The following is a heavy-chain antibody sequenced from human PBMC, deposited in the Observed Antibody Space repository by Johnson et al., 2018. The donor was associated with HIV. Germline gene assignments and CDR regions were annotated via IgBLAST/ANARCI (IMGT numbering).Heavy chain of an antibody. V-gene: IGHV3-23*04. CDR1: GFTFSSYG. CDR2: ISGSGGST. J-gene: IGHJ3*02. D-gene: IGHD5-24*01. Sequence: VQLVESGGGVVQPGGSLRLSCAASGFTFSSYGMSWVRQAPGKGLEWVSAISGSGGSTYYADSVTGRFTISRDNSKNTLYLQMNSLRAEDTAVYYCAKDAQAGPIRRDGYNGASAFDIWGQGTMVTVSS. CDR3: AKDAQAGPIRRDGYNGASAFDI.